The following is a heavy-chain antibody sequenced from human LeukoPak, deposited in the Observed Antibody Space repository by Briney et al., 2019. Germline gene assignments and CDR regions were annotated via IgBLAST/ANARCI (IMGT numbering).Heavy chain of an antibody. Sequence: SETLSLTCTVSGGSISSSSYYWGWIRQPPGKGLEWIGSIYYSGSTYYNPSLKSRVTISVDTSKNQFSLKLSSVTAADTAVYYCAREGTGDIATWYYGMDVWGQGTTVTVSS. V-gene: IGHV4-39*07. D-gene: IGHD2-15*01. CDR2: IYYSGST. J-gene: IGHJ6*02. CDR1: GGSISSSSYY. CDR3: AREGTGDIATWYYGMDV.